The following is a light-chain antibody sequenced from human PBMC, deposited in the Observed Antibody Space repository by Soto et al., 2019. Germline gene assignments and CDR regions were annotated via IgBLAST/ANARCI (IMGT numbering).Light chain of an antibody. CDR2: ATS. V-gene: IGKV3-20*01. CDR3: QQYDNSPGYT. Sequence: EIVLTQSPGTLSLSPGERATLSCRASQSVSSRDLAWYQQKPGQAPRLLIYATSSRAAGIPDRFSGSGSGTDFTLTIIRLEPEDFAVYYCQQYDNSPGYTFGQGTKLEIK. J-gene: IGKJ2*01. CDR1: QSVSSRD.